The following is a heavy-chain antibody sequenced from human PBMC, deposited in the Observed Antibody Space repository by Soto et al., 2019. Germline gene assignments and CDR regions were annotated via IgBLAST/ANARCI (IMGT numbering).Heavy chain of an antibody. CDR3: ARKYSSGWYHFDY. CDR1: GGSFSGYH. CDR2: INHSGST. D-gene: IGHD6-19*01. V-gene: IGHV4-34*01. J-gene: IGHJ4*02. Sequence: SETLSVTCAVYGGSFSGYHWSWIRQPPGKGLEWIGEINHSGSTNYNPSLKSRVTISVDTSKNQFSLKLSSVTAADTAVYYCARKYSSGWYHFDYWGQGTQVTVSS.